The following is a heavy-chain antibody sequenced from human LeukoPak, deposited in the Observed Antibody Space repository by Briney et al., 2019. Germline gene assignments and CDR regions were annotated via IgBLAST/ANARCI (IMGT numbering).Heavy chain of an antibody. CDR1: GFTFSDYH. CDR3: AGDLPGMVAIYHY. CDR2: ISSSNTYI. J-gene: IGHJ4*02. D-gene: IGHD5-12*01. V-gene: IGHV3-11*06. Sequence: PGGSLRLSCAASGFTFSDYHMSWIRQAPGKGLEWVSSISSSNTYIYYADSVKGRFTISRDNAKSSLYLQMNSLGAEDTAVYYCAGDLPGMVAIYHYWGQGTLVTVSS.